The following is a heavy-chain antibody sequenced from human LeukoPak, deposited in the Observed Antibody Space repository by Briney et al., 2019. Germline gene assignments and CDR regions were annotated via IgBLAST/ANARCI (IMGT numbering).Heavy chain of an antibody. Sequence: GGSLRLSCAASGLTFDDYAMHWVRQAPGKGLEWVLGISWNSGSIGYADSVKGRFAISRDNAKNSLYLQMNSLRAEDTALYYCTKAQNRYYYGSGSYYSVFDYWGQGTLVTVSS. V-gene: IGHV3-9*01. J-gene: IGHJ4*02. CDR2: ISWNSGSI. CDR1: GLTFDDYA. D-gene: IGHD3-10*01. CDR3: TKAQNRYYYGSGSYYSVFDY.